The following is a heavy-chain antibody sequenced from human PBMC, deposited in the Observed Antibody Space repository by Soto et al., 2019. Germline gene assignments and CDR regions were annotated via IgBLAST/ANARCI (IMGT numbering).Heavy chain of an antibody. CDR1: GFLFSTYW. Sequence: EVQLVESGGGLVQPGGSLRLSCAASGFLFSTYWMFWVRQVPRKGLLWVSRIKSDGSSTSYADSVKGRFTISRDNTKNTMYLQMTSLRAEDTDVYYCAIGGGDYNYFDHWGQGILVTVSS. CDR2: IKSDGSST. CDR3: AIGGGDYNYFDH. D-gene: IGHD2-21*01. V-gene: IGHV3-74*01. J-gene: IGHJ4*02.